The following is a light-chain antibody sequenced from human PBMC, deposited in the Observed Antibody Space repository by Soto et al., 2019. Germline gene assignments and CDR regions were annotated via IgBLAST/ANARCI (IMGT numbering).Light chain of an antibody. J-gene: IGKJ1*01. Sequence: IQMPQYPSSLSASVGDRVTITCRASRYIRSDLSWYQQRPGQAPKVLIYTASSLQSGVPSRFSGSGSGTDFTLTISSLQPEDCATYYCLQDYNYPWTFGQGTKVDIK. CDR3: LQDYNYPWT. V-gene: IGKV1-6*01. CDR2: TAS. CDR1: RYIRSD.